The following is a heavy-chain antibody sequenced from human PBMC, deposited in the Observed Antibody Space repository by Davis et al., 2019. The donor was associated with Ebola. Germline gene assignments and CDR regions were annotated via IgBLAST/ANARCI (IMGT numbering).Heavy chain of an antibody. CDR1: GFTFSGSA. V-gene: IGHV3-53*01. CDR2: IYSGGST. Sequence: GGSLRLSCAASGFTFSGSAMHWVRQAPGKGLEWVSVIYSGGSTYYADSVKGRFTISRDNSKNTLYLQMNSLRAEDTAVYYCARVSSSSWYGADYWGQGTLVTVSS. D-gene: IGHD6-13*01. CDR3: ARVSSSSWYGADY. J-gene: IGHJ4*02.